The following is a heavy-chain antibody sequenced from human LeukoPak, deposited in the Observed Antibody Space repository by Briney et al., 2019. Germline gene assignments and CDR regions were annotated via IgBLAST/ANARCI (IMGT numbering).Heavy chain of an antibody. Sequence: PSETLSLTCAVSGGSFSGYYWTWIRQPPGKGLEWIGEINHSGSANYNPSLKSRVTMSVDTSKNQFSLKLSSVTAADTAVYYCAGTGYYYDSSGYFYWGQGTLVTVSS. CDR2: INHSGSA. D-gene: IGHD3-22*01. V-gene: IGHV4-34*01. CDR3: AGTGYYYDSSGYFY. CDR1: GGSFSGYY. J-gene: IGHJ4*02.